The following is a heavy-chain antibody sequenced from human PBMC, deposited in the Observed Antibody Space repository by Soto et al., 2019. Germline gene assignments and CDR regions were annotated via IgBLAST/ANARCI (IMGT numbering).Heavy chain of an antibody. V-gene: IGHV4-39*01. Sequence: SETLSLTCTVSGGSISSSSYYWGWIRQPPGKGLEWIGSIYYSGSTYYNPSLKSRVTISVDTSKNQFSLKLSSVTAADTAVYYCARLDGYSYGYGLMGAFDIWGQGTMVTVSS. CDR1: GGSISSSSYY. CDR2: IYYSGST. CDR3: ARLDGYSYGYGLMGAFDI. D-gene: IGHD5-18*01. J-gene: IGHJ3*02.